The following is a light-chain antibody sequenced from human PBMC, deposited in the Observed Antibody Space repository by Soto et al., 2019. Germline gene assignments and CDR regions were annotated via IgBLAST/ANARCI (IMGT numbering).Light chain of an antibody. Sequence: QPVLTQSPSASGTPGQRITIYCSGSTSSIGSNAVNWYQQFPGTAPTFLIYNDDQRPSGVPDRFSGSKSGTSASLAISGLHSEDEADYYCATWDDSLNAFVFGTGTQLTVL. CDR2: NDD. CDR1: TSSIGSNA. J-gene: IGLJ1*01. CDR3: ATWDDSLNAFV. V-gene: IGLV1-44*01.